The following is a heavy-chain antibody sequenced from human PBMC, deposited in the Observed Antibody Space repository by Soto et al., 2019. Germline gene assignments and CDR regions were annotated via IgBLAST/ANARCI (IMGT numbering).Heavy chain of an antibody. CDR2: ISGSGGST. Sequence: GGSLRLSCAASGFTFSSYAMSWVRQAPGKGLEWVSAISGSGGSTYYADSVKGRFTISRDNSKNTLYLQMNSLRAEDTAVYYSAKVERSGDLANWGQGTLVTVSS. D-gene: IGHD1-1*01. V-gene: IGHV3-23*01. CDR3: AKVERSGDLAN. J-gene: IGHJ4*02. CDR1: GFTFSSYA.